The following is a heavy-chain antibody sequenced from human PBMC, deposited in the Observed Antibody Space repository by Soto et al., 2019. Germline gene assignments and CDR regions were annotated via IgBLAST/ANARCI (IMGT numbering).Heavy chain of an antibody. CDR1: GFTFSSYW. Sequence: EVQLVESGGGLVQPGGSLRLSCVASGFTFSSYWMHWVRQAPGKGLVWVSSISNDGRSTSYADPVKGRFTISRDNAKNTLYLQMNSLRAQETAVYYCARLPNKSPQNWGQGTLVIVSP. CDR2: ISNDGRST. CDR3: ARLPNKSPQN. V-gene: IGHV3-74*01. J-gene: IGHJ1*01.